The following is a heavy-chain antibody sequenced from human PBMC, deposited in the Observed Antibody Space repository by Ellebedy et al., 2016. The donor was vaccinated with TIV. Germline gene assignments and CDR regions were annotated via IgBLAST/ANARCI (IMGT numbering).Heavy chain of an antibody. CDR1: GGDLSGYY. CDR3: ARGPRRGVPNWFDP. D-gene: IGHD3-10*01. V-gene: IGHV4-34*01. J-gene: IGHJ5*02. Sequence: SETLSLTCSVNGGDLSGYYWAWIRQPPGKGLEWIGEVNHRGGANYNPSLKSRVTISVDTSKNQFSLKLSSVTAADTAVYYCARGPRRGVPNWFDPWGQGTLVTVSS. CDR2: VNHRGGA.